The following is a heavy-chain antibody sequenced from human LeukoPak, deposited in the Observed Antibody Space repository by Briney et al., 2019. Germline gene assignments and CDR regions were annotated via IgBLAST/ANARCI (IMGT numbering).Heavy chain of an antibody. CDR3: ARSFDFPNWFDP. V-gene: IGHV3-53*01. CDR1: GLTVSRNY. Sequence: GGSLRLSCAASGLTVSRNYMSWVRQAPGKGLEWVSVLYSDGSTYYADSVKGRFTISRDNPKNTLYLQMNSLRAEDTAVYYCARSFDFPNWFDPWGQGTLVTVSS. D-gene: IGHD3-9*01. J-gene: IGHJ5*02. CDR2: LYSDGST.